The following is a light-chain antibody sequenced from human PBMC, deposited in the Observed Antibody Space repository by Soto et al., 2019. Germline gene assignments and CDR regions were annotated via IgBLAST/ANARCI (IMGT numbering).Light chain of an antibody. CDR2: EVS. CDR1: TSDVGGFDS. Sequence: QSALTQPASVSGSPGQSITISCTATTSDVGGFDSVSWYQQHPGTAPRVIIYEVSNRPSGVSYRFSGSKSANTASLTISGLQADDEADYYCSSYPTSNTWLFGGGTQLTVL. V-gene: IGLV2-14*01. CDR3: SSYPTSNTWL. J-gene: IGLJ3*02.